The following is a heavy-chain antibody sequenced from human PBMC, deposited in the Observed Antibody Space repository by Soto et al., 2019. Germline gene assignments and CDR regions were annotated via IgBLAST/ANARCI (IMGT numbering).Heavy chain of an antibody. CDR3: AEGGTSHISGIHV. V-gene: IGHV3-23*01. D-gene: IGHD2-2*01. J-gene: IGHJ6*02. Sequence: DVQLLETGGGLVQPGGSLRLSCRASGFIFQNFVINWVRQAPGKGLEWVSIIGGTGQYTFYADCVRGRFTFSRDNSGNTVYLDMTRLRAEETAIYFCAEGGTSHISGIHVSGPGMKVIVSS. CDR1: GFIFQNFV. CDR2: IGGTGQYT.